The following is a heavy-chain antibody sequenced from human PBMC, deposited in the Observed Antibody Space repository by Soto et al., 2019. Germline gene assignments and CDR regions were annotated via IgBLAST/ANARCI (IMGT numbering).Heavy chain of an antibody. D-gene: IGHD6-6*01. CDR3: AKAPQLFEYYFDY. V-gene: IGHV3-23*01. CDR1: GFTFSSYA. J-gene: IGHJ4*02. CDR2: ISGSGGST. Sequence: PGGSLRLSCAASGFTFSSYATSWVRQAPGKGLEWVSAISGSGGSTYYADSVKGRFTISRDNSKNTLYLQMNSLRAEDTAVYYCAKAPQLFEYYFDYWGQGTLLTVSS.